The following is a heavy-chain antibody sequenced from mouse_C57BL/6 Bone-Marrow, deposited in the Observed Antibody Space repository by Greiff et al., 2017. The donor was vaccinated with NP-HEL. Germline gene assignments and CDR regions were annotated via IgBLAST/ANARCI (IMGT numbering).Heavy chain of an antibody. Sequence: QVQLKESGAELARPGASVKMSCKASGYTFTSYTMHWVKQRPGQGLEWIGYINPSSGYTKYNQKFKDKATLTADKSSSTAYMQLSSLTSEDSAVYYCARFPPYSNYRYFDVWGTGTTVTVSS. CDR1: GYTFTSYT. V-gene: IGHV1-4*01. J-gene: IGHJ1*03. CDR3: ARFPPYSNYRYFDV. D-gene: IGHD2-5*01. CDR2: INPSSGYT.